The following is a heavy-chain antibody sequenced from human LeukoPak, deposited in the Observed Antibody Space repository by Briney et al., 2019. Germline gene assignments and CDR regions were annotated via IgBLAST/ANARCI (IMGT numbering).Heavy chain of an antibody. J-gene: IGHJ4*02. CDR3: TTDGRHSGYLWVDY. Sequence: PGGSLRLSCAASGFTFSNAWMSCVRQAPGKGLEWVGRIKSKTDGGTTDYAAPVKGRFTISRDDSKNTLYLQMNSLKTEDTAVYYCTTDGRHSGYLWVDYWGQGTLVTVSS. CDR1: GFTFSNAW. D-gene: IGHD5-12*01. V-gene: IGHV3-15*01. CDR2: IKSKTDGGTT.